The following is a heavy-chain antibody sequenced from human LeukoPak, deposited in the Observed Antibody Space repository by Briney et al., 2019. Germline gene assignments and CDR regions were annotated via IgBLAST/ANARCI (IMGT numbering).Heavy chain of an antibody. J-gene: IGHJ5*02. CDR1: GFTFSSYA. Sequence: HPGGSLRLSCAASGFTFSSYAMTWVRQAPGKGLEWVSAISGSGGSTYYADSVKGRLTISRDNSKNTLYLQMNSLRAEDTAVYYCAKLGIVVVVAATTWFDPWGQGTLVTVSS. CDR3: AKLGIVVVVAATTWFDP. V-gene: IGHV3-23*01. D-gene: IGHD2-15*01. CDR2: ISGSGGST.